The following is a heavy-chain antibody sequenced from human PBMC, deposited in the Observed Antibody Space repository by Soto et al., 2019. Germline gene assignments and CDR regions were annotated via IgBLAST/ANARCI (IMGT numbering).Heavy chain of an antibody. J-gene: IGHJ5*02. CDR1: GFTFSSYA. D-gene: IGHD3-9*01. Sequence: GGSLRLSCAASGFTFSSYAMSWVRQAPGKGLEWVSAISGSGGSTYYADSVKGRFTISRDNSKNTLYLQMNSLRAEDTAVYYCAKEVSMVGYFDWLSPPNWFDPWGQGTLVTVSS. CDR3: AKEVSMVGYFDWLSPPNWFDP. V-gene: IGHV3-23*01. CDR2: ISGSGGST.